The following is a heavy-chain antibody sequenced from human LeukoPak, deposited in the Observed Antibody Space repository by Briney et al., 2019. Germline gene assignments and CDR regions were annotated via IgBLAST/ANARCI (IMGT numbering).Heavy chain of an antibody. J-gene: IGHJ3*02. Sequence: GGSLRLSCAASGFTFSSYGMHWVRQAPGKGLEWVAVIWYDGSNKYYADSVKGRFTISRDNSKNTLYLQMNSLRAEDTAVYYCARDRGSSGWYERDAFDIWGQGTMVTVSS. V-gene: IGHV3-33*01. CDR1: GFTFSSYG. D-gene: IGHD6-19*01. CDR3: ARDRGSSGWYERDAFDI. CDR2: IWYDGSNK.